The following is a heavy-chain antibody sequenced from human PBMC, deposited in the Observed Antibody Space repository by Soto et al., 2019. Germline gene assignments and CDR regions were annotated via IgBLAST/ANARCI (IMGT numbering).Heavy chain of an antibody. CDR3: AKDGWTYCGGDCYPSGDFDY. CDR2: IKSKTDGGTT. V-gene: IGHV3-15*01. J-gene: IGHJ4*02. D-gene: IGHD2-21*02. Sequence: EVQLVESGGGLVKPGGSLRLSCAASGFTFSNAWMSWVRQAPGKGLEWVGRIKSKTDGGTTDYAAPVKGRFTISRDDSKNTLYLQMNSLRAEDTAVYYCAKDGWTYCGGDCYPSGDFDYWGQGTLVTVSS. CDR1: GFTFSNAW.